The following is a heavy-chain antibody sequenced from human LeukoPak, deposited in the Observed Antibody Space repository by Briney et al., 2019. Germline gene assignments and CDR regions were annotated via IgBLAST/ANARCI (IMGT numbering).Heavy chain of an antibody. CDR2: IDPSDSYI. CDR1: GFSFTSYW. V-gene: IGHV5-10-1*01. CDR3: ARSSNMTGYIYSHVDY. Sequence: GESLKISCRGSGFSFTSYWISWVRQMPGKGLEWMGMIDPSDSYINYSPSFRGHVTISADKSITTAYLQWSSLEASDTAMYYCARSSNMTGYIYSHVDYWGQGTLVTVSS. J-gene: IGHJ4*02. D-gene: IGHD5-18*01.